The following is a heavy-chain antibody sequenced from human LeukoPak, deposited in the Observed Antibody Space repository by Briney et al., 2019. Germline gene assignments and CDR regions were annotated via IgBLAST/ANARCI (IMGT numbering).Heavy chain of an antibody. V-gene: IGHV3-30*02. J-gene: IGHJ4*02. CDR2: IRFDGNNK. D-gene: IGHD6-13*01. CDR3: AKDGGTSSWPTYYFDY. Sequence: GGSLRLSCAASGFTFSSYGMHWVRQAPGKGLEWVAFIRFDGNNKDYADSAKGRFTISRDNSKNTLYLQMNRLRTEDTAVYYCAKDGGTSSWPTYYFDYWGQGTLVTVSS. CDR1: GFTFSSYG.